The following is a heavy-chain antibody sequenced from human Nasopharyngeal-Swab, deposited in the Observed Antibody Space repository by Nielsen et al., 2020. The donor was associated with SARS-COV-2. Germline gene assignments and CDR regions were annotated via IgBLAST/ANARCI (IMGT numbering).Heavy chain of an antibody. J-gene: IGHJ5*02. Sequence: ASVKVSCKASGYTFTSYYMHWVRQAPGQGLEWMGIINPSGGSTSYAQKFQGRVTMTRDTSTSTVYMELSSLRSDDTAVYYCASGRISTVTKRGTWFDPWGQGTLVTVSS. CDR2: INPSGGST. D-gene: IGHD4-17*01. V-gene: IGHV1-46*01. CDR3: ASGRISTVTKRGTWFDP. CDR1: GYTFTSYY.